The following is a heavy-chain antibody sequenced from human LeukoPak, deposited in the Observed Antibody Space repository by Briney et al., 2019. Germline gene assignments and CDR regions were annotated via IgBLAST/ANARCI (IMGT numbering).Heavy chain of an antibody. CDR3: ARVRVTGYSNFAY. Sequence: GGSLRLSCAASGFTFSSYAMSWVRQAPGKGLEWVSVIYHSGNTDYADSVKGRFTISRDNSKNTVYLQMSSLRAEDTAVYYCARVRVTGYSNFAYWGQGTLVTVSS. CDR1: GFTFSSYA. D-gene: IGHD3-9*01. CDR2: IYHSGNT. J-gene: IGHJ4*02. V-gene: IGHV3-53*01.